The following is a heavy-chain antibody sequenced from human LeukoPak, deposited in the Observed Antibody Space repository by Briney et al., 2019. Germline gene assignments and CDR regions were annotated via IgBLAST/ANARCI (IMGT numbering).Heavy chain of an antibody. CDR1: EFTFSTYC. V-gene: IGHV3-74*01. J-gene: IGHJ4*02. CDR3: VRDFRSADY. CDR2: ICPDGTVT. Sequence: GGSLRLSCAASEFTFSTYCMHWVRQAPGKGPMWVSRICPDGTVTNYADSVKARFIISRDNARNMVYLQMNSLRVEDTAVYYCVRDFRSADYWGQGTLVTVSS.